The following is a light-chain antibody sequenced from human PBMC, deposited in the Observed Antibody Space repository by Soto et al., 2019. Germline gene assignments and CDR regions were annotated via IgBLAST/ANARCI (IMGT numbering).Light chain of an antibody. Sequence: EIVLTQSPATLSLSPGERANISCRASQSVTTYLAWYQQKPGQAPRLLIYRASSRATGIPDRFSGSGSGTDFTLTISSLEPEDFAVYYCQQRSKWPPDFGQGTRLEIK. J-gene: IGKJ5*01. V-gene: IGKV3-11*01. CDR2: RAS. CDR3: QQRSKWPPD. CDR1: QSVTTY.